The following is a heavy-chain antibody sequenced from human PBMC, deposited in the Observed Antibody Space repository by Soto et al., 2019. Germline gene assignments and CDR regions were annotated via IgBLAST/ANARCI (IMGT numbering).Heavy chain of an antibody. Sequence: QVQLQESGPGLVKPSGTLSLTCAVYGGSISSSNWWRWVRQPPGQGLEWIGEIYHSGSTNYNPSLKSRVTISVDKSKNQFALKLSSVTAADTAVYYCARWNDFWSGLPDYWGQGTLVTVSS. CDR1: GGSISSSNW. CDR3: ARWNDFWSGLPDY. D-gene: IGHD3-3*01. J-gene: IGHJ4*02. V-gene: IGHV4-4*02. CDR2: IYHSGST.